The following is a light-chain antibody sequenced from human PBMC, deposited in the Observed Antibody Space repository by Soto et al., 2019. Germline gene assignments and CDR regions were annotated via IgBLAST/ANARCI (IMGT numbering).Light chain of an antibody. CDR1: SSNIGSNS. V-gene: IGLV1-44*01. Sequence: QSVLTXPPSASGTPGQRVTISCSGTSSNIGSNSVSWYYHLPGTAPKLLIYNSDQRPSGVPDRFSGSKSDTSASLAISGLQSEDEADYYCAAWDDSLIGPVFGGGTKVTVL. CDR2: NSD. CDR3: AAWDDSLIGPV. J-gene: IGLJ2*01.